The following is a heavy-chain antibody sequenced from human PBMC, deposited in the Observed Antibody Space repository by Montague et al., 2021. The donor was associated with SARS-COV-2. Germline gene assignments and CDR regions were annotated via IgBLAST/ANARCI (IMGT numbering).Heavy chain of an antibody. CDR2: IYHSGST. J-gene: IGHJ4*02. Sequence: SETLSLTCAVSGASISSSNWWSWVRQPPGKGLDWIGEIYHSGSTNYNPSLKSRVTISVDKSKNQFSLKLSSVTAADTAVYYCARQGGDIVVVIAIRGPYYFDYWGQGTLVTVSS. CDR1: GASISSSNW. V-gene: IGHV4-4*02. D-gene: IGHD2-21*01. CDR3: ARQGGDIVVVIAIRGPYYFDY.